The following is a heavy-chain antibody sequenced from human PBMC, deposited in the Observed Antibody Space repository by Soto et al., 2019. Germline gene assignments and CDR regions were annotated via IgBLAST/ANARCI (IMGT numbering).Heavy chain of an antibody. D-gene: IGHD6-13*01. CDR2: ISYDGSNK. CDR3: AREGDSSSWYVNWFDP. Sequence: QVQLVESGGGVVQPGRSLRLSCAASGFTFSSYAMHWVRQAPGKGLEWVAVISYDGSNKYYADSVKGRFTISRDNSKNTLYLQMNSLRAEDTAVYYCAREGDSSSWYVNWFDPWGQGTLVTVSS. J-gene: IGHJ5*02. V-gene: IGHV3-30-3*01. CDR1: GFTFSSYA.